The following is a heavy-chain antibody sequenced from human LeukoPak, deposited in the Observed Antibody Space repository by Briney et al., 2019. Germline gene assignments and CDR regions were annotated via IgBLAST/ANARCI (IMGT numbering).Heavy chain of an antibody. V-gene: IGHV1-69*13. CDR3: ARDYGGNSDAFDI. J-gene: IGHJ3*02. D-gene: IGHD4-23*01. CDR2: IIPIFGTA. CDR1: GGTFSSYA. Sequence: ASVKVSCKASGGTFSSYAISWVRQAPGQGLEWMGGIIPIFGTANYAQKFQGRVTITADESTSTAYTELSSLRSEDTAVYYCARDYGGNSDAFDIWGQGTMVTVSS.